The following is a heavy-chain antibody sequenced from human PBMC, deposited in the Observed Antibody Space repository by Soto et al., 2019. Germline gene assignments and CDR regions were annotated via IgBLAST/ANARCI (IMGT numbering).Heavy chain of an antibody. CDR2: IWYDGTKQ. CDR3: ATQRITTSDP. Sequence: QVQLVESGGGVVQPGRSLRLSCAASGFTFSTYGMHWVRQAPGKGLEWVAVIWYDGTKQYYADSVKGRFTISRDNSKDTMYLQMNSLRAEDTAGDYCATQRITTSDPGGQGTLVTVSS. J-gene: IGHJ5*02. D-gene: IGHD3-3*01. V-gene: IGHV3-33*01. CDR1: GFTFSTYG.